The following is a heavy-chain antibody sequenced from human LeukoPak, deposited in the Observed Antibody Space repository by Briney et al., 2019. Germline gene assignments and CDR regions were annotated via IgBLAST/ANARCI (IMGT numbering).Heavy chain of an antibody. D-gene: IGHD1-14*01. Sequence: PSETLSLTCTVSGGSITSHSWSWIRQPPGKGLEWIGYIFYSGHANYNPSLMSRVTISVDTSKNQFSLKLSSVTAADTAVYYCARGYGTPGKVDYWGQGTLVTVSS. CDR3: ARGYGTPGKVDY. V-gene: IGHV4-59*11. J-gene: IGHJ4*02. CDR2: IFYSGHA. CDR1: GGSITSHS.